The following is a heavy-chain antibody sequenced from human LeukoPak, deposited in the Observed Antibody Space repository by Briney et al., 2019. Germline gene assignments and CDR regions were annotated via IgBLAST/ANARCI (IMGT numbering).Heavy chain of an antibody. V-gene: IGHV4-4*07. CDR1: GGSISSYY. CDR2: IYTSGST. CDR3: AREGGPFITMIIPYWYFDL. Sequence: SETLSLTCTVSGGSISSYYWSWIRQPAGKGLEWIGRIYTSGSTNYNPSLKSRVTMSVDTSKNQFSLKLRSVTAADTAVYYCAREGGPFITMIIPYWYFDLWGRGTLVTVSS. D-gene: IGHD3-22*01. J-gene: IGHJ2*01.